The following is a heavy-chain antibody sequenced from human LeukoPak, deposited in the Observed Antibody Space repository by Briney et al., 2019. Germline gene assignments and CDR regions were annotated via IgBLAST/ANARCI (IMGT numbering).Heavy chain of an antibody. CDR1: GLTFSNAW. Sequence: GGPLRLSCAASGLTFSNAWMSWVRQAPGKGLEWVGRIKSKTDGGTTNYAAPVKGRFTISRDDSKNTLYLQMNSLNTEDTAVYYCTTDSSRIDYWGQGTLVTVSS. V-gene: IGHV3-15*01. CDR3: TTDSSRIDY. J-gene: IGHJ4*02. CDR2: IKSKTDGGTT. D-gene: IGHD6-13*01.